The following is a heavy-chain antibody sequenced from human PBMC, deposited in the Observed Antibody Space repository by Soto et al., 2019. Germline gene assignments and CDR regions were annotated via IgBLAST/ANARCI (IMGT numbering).Heavy chain of an antibody. D-gene: IGHD3-3*02. CDR1: GLTFSQYA. Sequence: EVQMLESGGDLVQPGGSLRLSCAVSGLTFSQYAMTWVRQAPGKGLEWVSTISGDGANTFYLDSVRGRFIISRDNSKSMVYLQMNSLRADDTALYYCATGGHFSPYDSLGQGILVTVSS. J-gene: IGHJ5*01. CDR3: ATGGHFSPYDS. CDR2: ISGDGANT. V-gene: IGHV3-23*01.